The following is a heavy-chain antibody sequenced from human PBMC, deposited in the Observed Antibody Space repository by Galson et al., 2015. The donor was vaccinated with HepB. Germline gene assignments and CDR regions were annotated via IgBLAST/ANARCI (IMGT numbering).Heavy chain of an antibody. V-gene: IGHV6-1*01. J-gene: IGHJ6*02. CDR1: GDSVSSSTAA. D-gene: IGHD3-22*01. CDR2: TYYRCKWYN. CDR3: TRDSFDDNTGYPVPRNFGVDV. Sequence: CAISGDSVSSSTAAWNWIRQSPSRGLEWLGRTYYRCKWYNDDAVSVKSRITINPDTSKNQFSLQLSPVTPDDTAVYYCTRDSFDDNTGYPVPRNFGVDVWGQGTTVTVSS.